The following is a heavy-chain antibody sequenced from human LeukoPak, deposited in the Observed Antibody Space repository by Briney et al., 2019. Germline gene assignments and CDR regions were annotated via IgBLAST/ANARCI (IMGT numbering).Heavy chain of an antibody. CDR3: ARDSAPVGPDFDY. D-gene: IGHD2-2*01. CDR1: GYTFTSYA. V-gene: IGHV7-4-1*02. J-gene: IGHJ4*02. CDR2: INTNTGNP. Sequence: ASVTVSCKASGYTFTSYAMNWVRQAPGQGLEWMGWINTNTGNPTYAQDFTGRFVFSLDTSVSTAYLQISSLKAEDTAVYYCARDSAPVGPDFDYWGQGTLVTVSS.